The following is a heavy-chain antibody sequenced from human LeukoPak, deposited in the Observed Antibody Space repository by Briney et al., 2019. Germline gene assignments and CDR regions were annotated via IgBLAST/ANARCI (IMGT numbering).Heavy chain of an antibody. D-gene: IGHD3-10*01. Sequence: SETLSLTCTVSGGSISSNSYYWGWIRQPPGKGLKWIGSIYYSGSTYYNPSLKSRVTISVDTSKNQFSLKLNSVTAADTAVYYCARNRYYYGSGNYGVPNWFDPWGQGTLVTVSS. CDR2: IYYSGST. CDR3: ARNRYYYGSGNYGVPNWFDP. V-gene: IGHV4-39*01. J-gene: IGHJ5*02. CDR1: GGSISSNSYY.